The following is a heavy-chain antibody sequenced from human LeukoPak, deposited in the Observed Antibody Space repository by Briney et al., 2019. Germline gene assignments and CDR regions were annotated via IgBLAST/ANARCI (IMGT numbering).Heavy chain of an antibody. D-gene: IGHD6-13*01. CDR1: GFTFSSYW. J-gene: IGHJ6*03. CDR2: MKQDGSEK. V-gene: IGHV3-7*01. Sequence: PGGSLRLSCAASGFTFSSYWMSWVRQAPGKGLEWVANMKQDGSEKYYVDSVKGRFTISRDNAKNSLYLQMNSLRAEDTAVYYCARDGWQQQLVRYYYYYMDVWGKGTTVTVSS. CDR3: ARDGWQQQLVRYYYYYMDV.